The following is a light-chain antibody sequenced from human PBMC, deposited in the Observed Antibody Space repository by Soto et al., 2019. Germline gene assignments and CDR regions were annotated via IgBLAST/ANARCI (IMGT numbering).Light chain of an antibody. Sequence: EIVLTQSQCTLSLSPGERATLSCRAIQSVSSSYLAWYQQNPGQAPRLLIYGASSRATGIPDRFSGSGSGTDFTLTISRLEPEDFAVYYCQQYGSSPYTFGQGTKVDIK. CDR3: QQYGSSPYT. CDR1: QSVSSSY. J-gene: IGKJ2*01. V-gene: IGKV3-20*01. CDR2: GAS.